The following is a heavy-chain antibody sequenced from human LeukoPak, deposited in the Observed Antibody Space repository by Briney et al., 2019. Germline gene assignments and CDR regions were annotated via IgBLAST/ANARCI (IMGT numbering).Heavy chain of an antibody. J-gene: IGHJ4*02. CDR2: ISGSGGIT. CDR1: GFTVSTYD. CDR3: AKDNGWLWYED. D-gene: IGHD5-18*01. Sequence: GGSLRLSCAASGFTVSTYDMSWVRQAPGKGLEWVSGISGSGGITYYADSVKGRFTISRDNSKNTMFLEMISLTADDTAVYYCAKDNGWLWYEDWSQGIRVTVSS. V-gene: IGHV3-23*01.